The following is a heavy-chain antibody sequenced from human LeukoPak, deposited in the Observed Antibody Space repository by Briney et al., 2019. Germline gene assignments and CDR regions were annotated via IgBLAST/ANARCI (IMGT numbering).Heavy chain of an antibody. J-gene: IGHJ3*02. CDR1: GFTFNSYW. V-gene: IGHV3-7*03. Sequence: GGSLRLSCAASGFTFNSYWMIWVRQAPGKGLEWVANINPDGSGKYYVDSVKGRFTISRDTAKKSLYLQMNSLRAEDTAVYYCARVESYDYGGNSPVDIWGQGTMVTVSS. D-gene: IGHD4-23*01. CDR2: INPDGSGK. CDR3: ARVESYDYGGNSPVDI.